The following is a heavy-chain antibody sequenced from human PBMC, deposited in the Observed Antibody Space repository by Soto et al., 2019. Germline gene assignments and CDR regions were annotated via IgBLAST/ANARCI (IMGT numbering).Heavy chain of an antibody. CDR3: ATELGENPASPFDA. J-gene: IGHJ4*02. V-gene: IGHV1-69*01. CDR1: GVTFSSET. Sequence: QVQLVQSGADVKKPGSSVKVSCQASGVTFSSETLGWVRQAXXXXXXWVGGIIPLFGTASYAQKFQGRVTITADESTSTVYMELSSLRSDDTAVYFCATELGENPASPFDAWGQGTLVTVSS. D-gene: IGHD3-10*01. CDR2: IIPLFGTA.